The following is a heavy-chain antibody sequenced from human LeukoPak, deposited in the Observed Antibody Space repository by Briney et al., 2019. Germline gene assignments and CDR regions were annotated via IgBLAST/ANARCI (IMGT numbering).Heavy chain of an antibody. D-gene: IGHD6-13*01. Sequence: SETLSLTCAVSGYSISSGYYWGWIRQPPGKGLEWIGSIYHSGSTYYNPSLKSRVTISVDTSKNQFSLKLSSVTAADTAVYYGAPGGEEYSSSGTLWIPSFQHWGRGTLVTVSS. CDR3: APGGEEYSSSGTLWIPSFQH. CDR1: GYSISSGYY. CDR2: IYHSGST. J-gene: IGHJ1*01. V-gene: IGHV4-38-2*01.